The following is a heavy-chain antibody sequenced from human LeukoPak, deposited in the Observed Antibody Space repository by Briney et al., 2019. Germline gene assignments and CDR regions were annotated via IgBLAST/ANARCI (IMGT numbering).Heavy chain of an antibody. CDR3: ARGLNARIQLWSSYYYGMDV. J-gene: IGHJ6*02. Sequence: ASVKVSCKASGYTFTSYDINWVRQATGQGLEWMGWMNPNSGNTGYAQKFQGRVTMTRNTSISTAYMELSSLRSEDTAVYYCARGLNARIQLWSSYYYGMDVWGQGTTVTVSS. CDR2: MNPNSGNT. V-gene: IGHV1-8*01. D-gene: IGHD5-18*01. CDR1: GYTFTSYD.